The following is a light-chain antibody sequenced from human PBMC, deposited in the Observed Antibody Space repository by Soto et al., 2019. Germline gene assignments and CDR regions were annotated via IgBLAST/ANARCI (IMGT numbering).Light chain of an antibody. CDR3: SSYAGSNNNYV. V-gene: IGLV2-8*01. CDR2: GVS. CDR1: SSDVGGYNY. J-gene: IGLJ1*01. Sequence: QSVLTQPPSASGSPGQSVTISCTGTSSDVGGYNYVSWYQQHPGKAPKLMIYGVSQRPSGVPDRFSGAKSRNTASLTSSELQAEDEPDYYCSSYAGSNNNYVFGPATKVTVL.